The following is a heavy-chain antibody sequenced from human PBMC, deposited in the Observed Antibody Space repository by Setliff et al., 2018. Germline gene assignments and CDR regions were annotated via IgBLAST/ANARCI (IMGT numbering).Heavy chain of an antibody. V-gene: IGHV1-2*02. CDR3: AREARGWGGPKFDL. Sequence: ASVKVSCKASGHTFTGDFLHWLRQTPGQGFQWLGRLNPDSGDTEYSQKFQGRVTMSRDTSISTGYMELSGLTSNDTAVYYCAREARGWGGPKFDLWGQGTLVTVSS. CDR1: GHTFTGDF. D-gene: IGHD6-19*01. J-gene: IGHJ5*02. CDR2: LNPDSGDT.